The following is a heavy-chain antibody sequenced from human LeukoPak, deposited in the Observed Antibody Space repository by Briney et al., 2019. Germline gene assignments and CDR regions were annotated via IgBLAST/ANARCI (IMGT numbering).Heavy chain of an antibody. CDR3: ARDAKGYCSSTSCRSFDL. CDR1: GYTFTGYY. V-gene: IGHV1-2*02. CDR2: INPNSGGT. D-gene: IGHD2-2*01. Sequence: ASVKVSCKASGYTFTGYYMHWVRQAPGQGLEWMGWINPNSGGTNYAQKFQGRVTMTRDTSISTAYMELSRLRSDDTAVYYCARDAKGYCSSTSCRSFDLWGQGTLVTVSS. J-gene: IGHJ5*02.